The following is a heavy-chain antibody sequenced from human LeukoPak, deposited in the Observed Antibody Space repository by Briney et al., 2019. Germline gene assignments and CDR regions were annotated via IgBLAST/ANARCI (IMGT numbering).Heavy chain of an antibody. CDR2: IYYSGST. CDR3: ARPSITMVRGFDP. Sequence: SETLSLTCTVSVGSISSSSYYWGWIRQPPRKGLAWIGSIYYSGSTYYNPSLKSRVTISVDTSKNQFSLKQSSVTAADTAVYYCARPSITMVRGFDPWGQGTLVTVSS. CDR1: VGSISSSSYY. J-gene: IGHJ5*02. V-gene: IGHV4-39*01. D-gene: IGHD3-10*01.